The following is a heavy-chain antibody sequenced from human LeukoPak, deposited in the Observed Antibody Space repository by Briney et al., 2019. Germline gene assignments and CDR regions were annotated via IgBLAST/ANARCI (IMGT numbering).Heavy chain of an antibody. Sequence: GASVEVSCKASGYTFTGYYMHWVRQAPGQGLEWMGWINPNSGGTNYAEKFQGRVTMTRDTSISTAYMELSRLRSDDTAVYYCARGGGSHYYDSSGTYWFDPWGQGTLVTVSS. V-gene: IGHV1-2*02. CDR1: GYTFTGYY. CDR3: ARGGGSHYYDSSGTYWFDP. J-gene: IGHJ5*02. CDR2: INPNSGGT. D-gene: IGHD3-22*01.